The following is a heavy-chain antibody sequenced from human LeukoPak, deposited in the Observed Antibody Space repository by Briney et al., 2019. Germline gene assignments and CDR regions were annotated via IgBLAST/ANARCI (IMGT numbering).Heavy chain of an antibody. V-gene: IGHV3-48*02. CDR3: ARDYGDLPARVPYFDY. D-gene: IGHD4-17*01. Sequence: GGSLRLSCVASAFTFRTYSMHWVRQAPGKGLEWVSYISSSSSMIYYADSVKGRFTISRDNAKNSLYLQMKSLRDEDTAIYYCARDYGDLPARVPYFDYWGQGTLVTVSS. J-gene: IGHJ4*02. CDR2: ISSSSSMI. CDR1: AFTFRTYS.